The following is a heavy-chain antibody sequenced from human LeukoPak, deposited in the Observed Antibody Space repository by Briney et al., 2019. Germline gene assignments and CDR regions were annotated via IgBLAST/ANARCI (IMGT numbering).Heavy chain of an antibody. D-gene: IGHD1-26*01. V-gene: IGHV4-31*03. J-gene: IGHJ4*02. CDR1: GGSISSGDYH. Sequence: SSETLSLTCTVTGGSISSGDYHWSWIRQHPGKGLEWIGYIYHSGSTYYNPSLKSRVTISVDTSKNQFSLKLSSVTAADTAVFYCARENSGSYREFDYWGQGTLVTVSS. CDR3: ARENSGSYREFDY. CDR2: IYHSGST.